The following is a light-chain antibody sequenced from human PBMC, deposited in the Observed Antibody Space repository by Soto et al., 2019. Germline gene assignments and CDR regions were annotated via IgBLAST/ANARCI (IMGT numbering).Light chain of an antibody. J-gene: IGKJ4*01. Sequence: EIVLPQSPGTLSLSPGETVTLSCRASQSISSNYVDRFQHKPGQAPRLLIYGASNRAPSIPERFSGSGSGTDFSLTITRLEPEDSAVFYCQQYGYPQLTFGGGTKVEIK. CDR3: QQYGYPQLT. CDR2: GAS. CDR1: QSISSNY. V-gene: IGKV3-20*01.